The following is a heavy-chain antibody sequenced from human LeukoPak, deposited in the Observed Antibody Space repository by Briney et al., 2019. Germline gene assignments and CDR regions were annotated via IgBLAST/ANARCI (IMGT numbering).Heavy chain of an antibody. CDR2: IRYDGSNK. V-gene: IGHV3-30*02. CDR3: AKDYSKTSYYGSGTYYRPNWFDP. CDR1: GFTFSSYG. Sequence: PGGSLRLSCAASGFTFSSYGMHWVRQAPGKGLEWVAFIRYDGSNKYYADSVKGRFTISRDTSKNTLYLQMNSLRAEDTAVYYCAKDYSKTSYYGSGTYYRPNWFDPWGQGTLVTVSS. J-gene: IGHJ5*02. D-gene: IGHD3-10*01.